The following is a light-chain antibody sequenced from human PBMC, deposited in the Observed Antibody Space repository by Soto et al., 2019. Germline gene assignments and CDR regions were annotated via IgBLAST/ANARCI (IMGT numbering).Light chain of an antibody. J-gene: IGKJ2*01. CDR3: MQALQTPLT. CDR2: LGS. Sequence: DIVMTQSPLSLPVTPGEPASISCRSSQSLLHSNGYNYLDWYLQKPGQSPQLLIYLGSYRASGVPDRFSGSGSGTEFTLKISRVEAEDVGVYYCMQALQTPLTFGQGTKLEI. V-gene: IGKV2-28*01. CDR1: QSLLHSNGYNY.